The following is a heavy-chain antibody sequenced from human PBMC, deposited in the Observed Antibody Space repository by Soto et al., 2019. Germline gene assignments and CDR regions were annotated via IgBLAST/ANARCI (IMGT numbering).Heavy chain of an antibody. V-gene: IGHV1-46*01. CDR2: INSGGGST. CDR1: GYTSTNYY. J-gene: IGHJ6*02. Sequence: ASVKVSCKASGYTSTNYYIYWVRQAPGQGLEWMGIINSGGGSTSYAQKFQGRVTMTRDTSTSTVYMELSSLRSEDTAVYYCARDLAGLTTVLYFYGMDVWGQGTTVTVSS. CDR3: ARDLAGLTTVLYFYGMDV. D-gene: IGHD4-4*01.